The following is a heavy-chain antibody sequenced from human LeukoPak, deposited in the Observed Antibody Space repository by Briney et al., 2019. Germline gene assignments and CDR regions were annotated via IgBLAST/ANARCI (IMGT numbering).Heavy chain of an antibody. D-gene: IGHD3-22*01. CDR2: IKQDRSEK. Sequence: GGSLRLSCAASGFTFSSYWMSWVRQAPGKGLEWVANIKQDRSEKYYVDSVKGRFTISRDNAKNSLYLQMNSLRAEDTAVYYCARGTYYYDSSGYSSFDYWGQGTLVTVSS. CDR3: ARGTYYYDSSGYSSFDY. J-gene: IGHJ4*02. V-gene: IGHV3-7*01. CDR1: GFTFSSYW.